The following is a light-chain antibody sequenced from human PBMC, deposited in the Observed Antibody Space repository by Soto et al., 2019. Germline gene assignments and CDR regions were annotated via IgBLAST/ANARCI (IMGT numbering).Light chain of an antibody. CDR1: QDISNF. CDR3: QQYDDLPFT. V-gene: IGKV1-33*01. J-gene: IGKJ3*01. CDR2: DAS. Sequence: DIQMTQSPSSLSASVGDRVTVTCQASQDISNFLNWYQQKPGRAPRLLIYDASNLETGVPSRFSGSGSGTPFTFTITSLQPEDFATYYCQQYDDLPFTFGPGT.